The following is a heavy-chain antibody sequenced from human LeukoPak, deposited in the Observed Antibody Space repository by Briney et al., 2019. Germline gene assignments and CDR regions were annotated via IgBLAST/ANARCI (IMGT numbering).Heavy chain of an antibody. J-gene: IGHJ4*02. Sequence: GTSLRLSCAASGISFSSHGMHWVRQAPGKGLEWVAVIWYDGSNIYYADSVKGRFTISRDNSKNTLYLQMNSLRAGDTAVYYCAREDGYSSSWYSDYWGQGTLVTVSA. V-gene: IGHV3-33*01. D-gene: IGHD6-13*01. CDR3: AREDGYSSSWYSDY. CDR1: GISFSSHG. CDR2: IWYDGSNI.